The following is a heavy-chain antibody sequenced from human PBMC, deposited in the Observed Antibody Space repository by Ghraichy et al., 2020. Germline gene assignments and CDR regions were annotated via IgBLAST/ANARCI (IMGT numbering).Heavy chain of an antibody. V-gene: IGHV4-59*08. J-gene: IGHJ2*01. CDR2: VYSGGNT. D-gene: IGHD4-17*01. CDR1: GASISSFY. Sequence: SQTLSLTCTVSGASISSFYWSWIRQPPGKGLEWIGFVYSGGNTKYSPSLKSRVTMSADTSKNQFSLSLESVTAADTAVYFCARQQSVDDYGDYVGYWDFDLWGRGTLVTVSS. CDR3: ARQQSVDDYGDYVGYWDFDL.